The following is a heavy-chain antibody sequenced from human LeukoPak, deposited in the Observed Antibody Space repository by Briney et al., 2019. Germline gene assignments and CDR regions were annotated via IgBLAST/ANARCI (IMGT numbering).Heavy chain of an antibody. CDR3: ARRGITYSSSFFAY. J-gene: IGHJ4*02. V-gene: IGHV4-39*01. CDR1: GDSIGNSNYY. D-gene: IGHD6-13*01. Sequence: SSETLSLTCTVSGDSIGNSNYYWAWVRQPPGKGLEWLGSIFYSGSTYYNPSLKSRVTISVDTSKNQFSLNLHSVTAADTATYYCARRGITYSSSFFAYRGKGTLVTVSS. CDR2: IFYSGST.